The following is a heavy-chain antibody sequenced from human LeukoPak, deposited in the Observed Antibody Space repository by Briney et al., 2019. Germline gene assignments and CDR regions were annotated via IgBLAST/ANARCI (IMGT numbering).Heavy chain of an antibody. J-gene: IGHJ5*02. V-gene: IGHV4-34*01. D-gene: IGHD1-1*01. CDR1: GGSFSGYY. CDR2: INHSGST. Sequence: PSETLSLTCAVYGGSFSGYYWGWIRQPPGKGLEWIGEINHSGSTNYNPSLKSRVTISVDTSKNQFSLKLSSVTAADTAVYYCARGITTGTPNWFDPWGQGTLVTVSS. CDR3: ARGITTGTPNWFDP.